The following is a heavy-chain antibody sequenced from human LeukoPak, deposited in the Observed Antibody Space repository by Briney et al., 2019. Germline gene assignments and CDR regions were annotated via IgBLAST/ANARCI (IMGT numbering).Heavy chain of an antibody. CDR3: ARENYYDSSTSITGFDY. CDR1: GGSISSNHYY. D-gene: IGHD3-22*01. CDR2: IYYSGST. J-gene: IGHJ4*02. V-gene: IGHV4-39*07. Sequence: TSETLSLTCTVSGGSISSNHYYWGWIRQPPGKGLEWIGSIYYSGSTYYNPSLKSRVTISVDTSKNQFSLRLSSVTAADTAVYYCARENYYDSSTSITGFDYWGQGTLVTVSS.